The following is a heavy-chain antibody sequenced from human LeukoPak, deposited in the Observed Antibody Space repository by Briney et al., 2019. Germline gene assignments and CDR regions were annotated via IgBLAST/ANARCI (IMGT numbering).Heavy chain of an antibody. V-gene: IGHV5-51*01. CDR2: IYPGDSDT. Sequence: GESLKISCKGSGYSFTSYWIGWVRQMPGKGLEWMGIIYPGDSDTRYSPSLQGQVTISADKSISTAYLQWSSLKASDTAMYYCARLAPSNYYDSSGYADYWGQGTLVTVSS. J-gene: IGHJ4*02. CDR1: GYSFTSYW. D-gene: IGHD3-22*01. CDR3: ARLAPSNYYDSSGYADY.